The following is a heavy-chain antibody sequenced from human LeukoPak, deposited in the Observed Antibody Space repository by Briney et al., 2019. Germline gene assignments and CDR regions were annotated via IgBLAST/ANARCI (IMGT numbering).Heavy chain of an antibody. J-gene: IGHJ4*02. CDR1: GFTFSEYY. CDR2: ISSSGNTI. D-gene: IGHD3-10*01. V-gene: IGHV3-11*01. Sequence: GGSLRLSCAASGFTFSEYYMTWIRQAPGKGLEWRLYISSSGNTIYYADSVQGRFTISRDNAENSLYLQMNSLRAEDSAVYYCAREEITFFRGVICRTLDYWGQGTLVTVSS. CDR3: AREEITFFRGVICRTLDY.